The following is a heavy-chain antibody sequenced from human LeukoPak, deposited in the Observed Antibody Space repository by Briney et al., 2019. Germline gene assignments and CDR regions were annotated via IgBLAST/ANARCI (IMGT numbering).Heavy chain of an antibody. CDR3: ARETSSWLHDAFDI. D-gene: IGHD6-13*01. Sequence: ASVKVSCKASGYTFTGYYMHWVRQAPGQGLEWMGWINPNSGGTNYAQKFQGRVTMTRDTSISAAYMELSRLRSDDTAVYYCARETSSWLHDAFDIWGQGTMVTVSS. CDR2: INPNSGGT. V-gene: IGHV1-2*02. J-gene: IGHJ3*02. CDR1: GYTFTGYY.